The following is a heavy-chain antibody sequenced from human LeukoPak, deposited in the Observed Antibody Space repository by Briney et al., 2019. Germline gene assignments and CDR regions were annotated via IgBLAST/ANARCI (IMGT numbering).Heavy chain of an antibody. CDR3: ARAYYYDSSPFDP. V-gene: IGHV4-34*01. CDR1: GGSFSGYY. D-gene: IGHD3-22*01. J-gene: IGHJ5*02. CDR2: INHSGST. Sequence: SETLSLTCAVYGGSFSGYYWSGIRQPPGKELEWIGEINHSGSTNYNPSLKSRVTISVDTSKNQFSLKLSSVTAADTAVYYCARAYYYDSSPFDPWGQGTLVTVSS.